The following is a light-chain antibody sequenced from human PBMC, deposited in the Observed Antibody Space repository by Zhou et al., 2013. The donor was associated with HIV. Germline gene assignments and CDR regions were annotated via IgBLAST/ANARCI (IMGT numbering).Light chain of an antibody. V-gene: IGKV1-5*03. CDR2: KAS. CDR1: QSIGRW. CDR3: QQYSSYPPYS. J-gene: IGKJ2*03. Sequence: DILVTQSPLTLSSNVGDRVVITCRASQSIGRWLAWYQKKPGKAPKLLIYKASNLQSGVPSRFSGRGAETEFNLTIDGLQEDDFATYYCQQYSSYPPYSFG.